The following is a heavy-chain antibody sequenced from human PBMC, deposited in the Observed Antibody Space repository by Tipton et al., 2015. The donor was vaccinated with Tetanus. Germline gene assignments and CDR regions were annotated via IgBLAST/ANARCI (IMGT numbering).Heavy chain of an antibody. CDR3: ARQPGSGWYSGAFDI. J-gene: IGHJ3*02. D-gene: IGHD6-19*01. Sequence: TLSLTCTVSGGSISSSSYYWGWIRQPPGKGLEWIGSIYYSGSTYYNPSLKSRVTISVDTSKNQFSPKLSSVAAADTAVYYCARQPGSGWYSGAFDIWGQGTMVTVSS. CDR2: IYYSGST. CDR1: GGSISSSSYY. V-gene: IGHV4-39*01.